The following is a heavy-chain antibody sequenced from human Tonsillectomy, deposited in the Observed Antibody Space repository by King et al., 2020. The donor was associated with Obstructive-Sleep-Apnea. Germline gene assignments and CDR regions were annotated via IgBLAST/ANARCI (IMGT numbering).Heavy chain of an antibody. CDR1: GFTFINYG. CDR2: IRYDGSHK. CDR3: AKGWGNYFVY. Sequence: HVQLVESGGGVVQPGGSLRLSCAASGFTFINYGMHWVRQAPGKGLEWVAFIRYDGSHKYYADSVKGRFTISRDNAKNTLDLQMNSLRAEDTAMYYCAKGWGNYFVYWGQGTLVTVSS. D-gene: IGHD7-27*01. V-gene: IGHV3-30*02. J-gene: IGHJ4*02.